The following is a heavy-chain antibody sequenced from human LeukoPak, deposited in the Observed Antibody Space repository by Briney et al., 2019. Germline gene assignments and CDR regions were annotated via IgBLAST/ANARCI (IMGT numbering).Heavy chain of an antibody. CDR3: ARDLPDCSGGSCYSGYFDY. J-gene: IGHJ4*02. D-gene: IGHD2-15*01. CDR2: VYYSGST. CDR1: GGSISSYY. V-gene: IGHV4-59*01. Sequence: SETLSLTCTVSGGSISSYYWSWIRQPPGKGLEWIGYVYYSGSTNYNPSLKSRVTISVDTSKNQFSLKLSSVTAADTAVYYCARDLPDCSGGSCYSGYFDYWGQGTLVTVSS.